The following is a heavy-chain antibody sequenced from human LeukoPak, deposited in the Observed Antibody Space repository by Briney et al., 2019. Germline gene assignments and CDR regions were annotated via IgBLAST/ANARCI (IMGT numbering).Heavy chain of an antibody. CDR1: GFTFSDYA. CDR2: ISGNGGST. J-gene: IGHJ4*02. D-gene: IGHD3-22*01. CDR3: AKVQPFTPIAVVPEYFDY. V-gene: IGHV3-23*01. Sequence: GGSLRLSCAASGFTFSDYAITWVRQAPGKGLEWVSHISGNGGSTSYADSVRGRFTVSRDNSKNMLYLQMNSLRVDDTAVYYCAKVQPFTPIAVVPEYFDYWGQGTLVAVSS.